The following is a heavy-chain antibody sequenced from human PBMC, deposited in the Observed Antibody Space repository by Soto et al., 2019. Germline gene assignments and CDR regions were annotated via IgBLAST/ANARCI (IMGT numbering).Heavy chain of an antibody. CDR3: ATGAPPPPSGYYGLEL. CDR2: ITGTGGAT. CDR1: GFTVSSSY. D-gene: IGHD3-10*01. J-gene: IGHJ6*02. Sequence: EVQLVESGGALVQPGGSLRLSCAASGFTVSSSYMSWVRQAPGKGLEWVSAITGTGGATYYADSVKGRFTVSRDNSYNTHFRRTNPLRVEHTAVYFCATGAPPPPSGYYGLELWGQGTRVTVS. V-gene: IGHV3-23*04.